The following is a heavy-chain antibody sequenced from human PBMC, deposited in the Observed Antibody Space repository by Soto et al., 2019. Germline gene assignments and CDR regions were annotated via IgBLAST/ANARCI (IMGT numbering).Heavy chain of an antibody. Sequence: ASVKVSCKASGYTFTSYYMHWVRQAPGQGLEWMGIINPSGGSTSYAQKFQGRVTMTRDTSTSTVYMELSSLRSEDTAVYYCARDLGGDSSGYYISRGAFDIWGRGTMVTVSS. V-gene: IGHV1-46*01. CDR2: INPSGGST. CDR1: GYTFTSYY. J-gene: IGHJ3*02. D-gene: IGHD3-22*01. CDR3: ARDLGGDSSGYYISRGAFDI.